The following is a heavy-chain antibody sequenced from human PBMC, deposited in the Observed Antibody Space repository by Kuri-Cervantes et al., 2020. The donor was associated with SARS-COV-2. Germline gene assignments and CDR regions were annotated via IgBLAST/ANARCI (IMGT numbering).Heavy chain of an antibody. Sequence: GGSLNLSCAASGFPFCSYSINWVRQSPGKGLEWVSSISSSTSYIYYEDSVKGRFTISRDNAKNSLYLQMNSLRAEDTAIYYCARDRSSNWFSTRVAFDIWGQGTMVTVSS. CDR1: GFPFCSYS. CDR3: ARDRSSNWFSTRVAFDI. D-gene: IGHD6-13*01. J-gene: IGHJ3*02. CDR2: ISSSTSYI. V-gene: IGHV3-21*01.